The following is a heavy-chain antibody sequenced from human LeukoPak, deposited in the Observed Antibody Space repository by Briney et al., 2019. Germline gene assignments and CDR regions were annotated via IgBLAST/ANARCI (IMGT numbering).Heavy chain of an antibody. CDR2: ISSSSSYI. J-gene: IGHJ4*02. D-gene: IGHD3-9*01. V-gene: IGHV3-21*01. CDR3: AWINYDILTAGGY. CDR1: GFTFSSYS. Sequence: GGSLRLSCAASGFTFSSYSVNWVRQAPGKGLEWVSSISSSSSYIYYADSVKGRFTISRDNAKNSLYLQMNSLRAEDTAVYYCAWINYDILTAGGYWGQGTLVTVSS.